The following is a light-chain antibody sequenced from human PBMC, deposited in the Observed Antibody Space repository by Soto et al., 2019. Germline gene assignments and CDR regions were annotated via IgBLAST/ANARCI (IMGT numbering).Light chain of an antibody. CDR1: QSLVYTDGNTY. CDR3: MQGTHWPFT. J-gene: IGKJ3*01. CDR2: KVS. Sequence: DVVMTQSPLSLPVTLGQPASISCRSSQSLVYTDGNTYLNWFQQRPGQSPRRLIYKVSNRDSGVPDRSRGSGSDTDFTLKISRLEAEDVGLYYCMQGTHWPFTFGPGTKVDVK. V-gene: IGKV2-30*01.